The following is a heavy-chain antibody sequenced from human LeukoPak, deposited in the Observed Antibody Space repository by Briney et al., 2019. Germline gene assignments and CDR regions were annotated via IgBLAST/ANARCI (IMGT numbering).Heavy chain of an antibody. D-gene: IGHD3-10*01. J-gene: IGHJ6*03. Sequence: GGSLRLSCAASGFTFSSYSMNWVRQAPGKGLEWVSSISSSSSYIYYADSVKGRFTISRDNAKNSLYLQMNSLRAEDTAVYYCARANYYGSGSYYSRDYYYMDVWGKGTTVTISS. CDR1: GFTFSSYS. V-gene: IGHV3-21*04. CDR3: ARANYYGSGSYYSRDYYYMDV. CDR2: ISSSSSYI.